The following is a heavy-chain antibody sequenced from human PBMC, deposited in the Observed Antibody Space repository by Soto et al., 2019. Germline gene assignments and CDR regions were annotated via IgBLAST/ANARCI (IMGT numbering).Heavy chain of an antibody. CDR1: GGTFSSFA. J-gene: IGHJ4*02. CDR2: IIPIFGTT. Sequence: SVKVSCKASGGTFSSFAISWVRQAPGQGLEWMGGIIPIFGTTNYAQKFQGRVTITADESTSTAYMEVTTLRSEDTAVYYCARDRDHTYDYWGQGTLVTVSS. V-gene: IGHV1-69*13. CDR3: ARDRDHTYDY.